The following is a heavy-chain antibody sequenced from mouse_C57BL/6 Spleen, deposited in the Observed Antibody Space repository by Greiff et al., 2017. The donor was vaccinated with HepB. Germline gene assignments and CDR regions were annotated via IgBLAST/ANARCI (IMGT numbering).Heavy chain of an antibody. D-gene: IGHD2-4*01. CDR1: GYTFTSYG. J-gene: IGHJ2*01. CDR2: IYPRSGNT. V-gene: IGHV1-81*01. Sequence: QVQLKESGAELARPGASVKLSCKASGYTFTSYGISWVKQRTGQGLEWIGEIYPRSGNTYYNEKFKGKATLTADKSSSTAYMELRSLTSEDSAVYFCARSEVYYDYENYFDYWGQGTTLTVSS. CDR3: ARSEVYYDYENYFDY.